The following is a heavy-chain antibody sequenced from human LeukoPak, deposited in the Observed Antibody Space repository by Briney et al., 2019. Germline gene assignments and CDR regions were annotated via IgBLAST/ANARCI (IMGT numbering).Heavy chain of an antibody. CDR2: MNPNSGNR. CDR3: ARVYGDIDY. J-gene: IGHJ4*02. Sequence: GASVKVSCKASGYTFTSYDINWVRQATGQGLEWMGWMNPNSGNRGYAQKFQGRVTMTRGTTISTAYMELSGLRYEDTAVYYCARVYGDIDYWGQGTLVTVSS. D-gene: IGHD2/OR15-2a*01. V-gene: IGHV1-8*01. CDR1: GYTFTSYD.